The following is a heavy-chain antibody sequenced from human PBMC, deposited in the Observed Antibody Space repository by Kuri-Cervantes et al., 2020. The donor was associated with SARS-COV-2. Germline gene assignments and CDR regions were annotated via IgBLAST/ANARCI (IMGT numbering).Heavy chain of an antibody. CDR2: INPSGGST. D-gene: IGHD1-1*01. V-gene: IGHV1-46*01. CDR3: ARGRFNWNDGSYYFDY. Sequence: ASVKVSCKASGYTFTSYYMHWVRQAPGQGLGWMGIINPSGGSTSYAQKFQGRVTMTRDTSTSTVYMELSSLRSDDTAVYYCARGRFNWNDGSYYFDYWGQGTLVTVSS. J-gene: IGHJ4*02. CDR1: GYTFTSYY.